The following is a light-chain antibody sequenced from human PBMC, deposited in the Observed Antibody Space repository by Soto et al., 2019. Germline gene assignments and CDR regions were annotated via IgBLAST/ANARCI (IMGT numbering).Light chain of an antibody. CDR3: SSYTSSTTPYV. Sequence: QSALTQPASVSGSPGQSITISCTGTSSDVGGYNHVSWYQQHPGKAPKLMIYEVSNRPSGVSNRFSGSKSGNTASLTISGLQAEDEADYYCSSYTSSTTPYVFGPGTKLTVL. CDR1: SSDVGGYNH. J-gene: IGLJ1*01. CDR2: EVS. V-gene: IGLV2-14*01.